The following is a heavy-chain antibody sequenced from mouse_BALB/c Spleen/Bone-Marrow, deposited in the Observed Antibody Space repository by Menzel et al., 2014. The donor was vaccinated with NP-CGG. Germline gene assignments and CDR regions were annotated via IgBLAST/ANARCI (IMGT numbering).Heavy chain of an antibody. V-gene: IGHV1-54*01. D-gene: IGHD4-1*01. J-gene: IGHJ3*01. CDR3: ARNANWLFAY. CDR2: INPGSGGT. CDR1: GCAFTNYL. Sequence: QVQLQQSGAELVRPGTSVKVSCKASGCAFTNYLIEWVKQRPGQGLEWIGVINPGSGGTNYNEKFKGKATLTADKSSSTAYMQPSSLTSDDSAVYFCARNANWLFAYWGQGTLVTVSA.